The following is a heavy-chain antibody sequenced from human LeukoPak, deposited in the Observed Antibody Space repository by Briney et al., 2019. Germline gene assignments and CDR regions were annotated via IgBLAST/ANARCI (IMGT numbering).Heavy chain of an antibody. D-gene: IGHD6-19*01. CDR2: INHSGST. CDR3: AKGVTMAGKGGDYFDY. CDR1: GGSFSGYY. V-gene: IGHV4-34*01. Sequence: PSETLSLTCAVYGGSFSGYYWSWIRQPPGKGLEWIGEINHSGSTNYNPSLQSRVTISVDTSKNQFSLKLSSVPAADTAVYYCAKGVTMAGKGGDYFDYWGQGTLVTVSS. J-gene: IGHJ4*02.